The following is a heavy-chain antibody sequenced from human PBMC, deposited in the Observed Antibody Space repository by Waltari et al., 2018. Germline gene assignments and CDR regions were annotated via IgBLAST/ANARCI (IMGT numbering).Heavy chain of an antibody. CDR3: AKVGYGDNDKAPYFDY. D-gene: IGHD4-17*01. Sequence: EVQLVESGGVVVQPGGSLRLSCTASGFTFDDYAMHWVRQAPGKGLEWVSLISWDGGSTYDADSVKGRFTISRDNSKNSLYLQMNSLRAEDTALYYCAKVGYGDNDKAPYFDYWGQGTLVTVSS. CDR2: ISWDGGST. V-gene: IGHV3-43D*04. CDR1: GFTFDDYA. J-gene: IGHJ4*02.